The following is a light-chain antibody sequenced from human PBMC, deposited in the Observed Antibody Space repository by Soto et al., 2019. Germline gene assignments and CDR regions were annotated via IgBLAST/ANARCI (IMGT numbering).Light chain of an antibody. J-gene: IGKJ1*01. CDR3: QQYGSSGT. V-gene: IGKV3-15*01. CDR1: QSVSSD. CDR2: GAS. Sequence: EILMTQSPATLSVSPGERATLSCRASQSVSSDLAWYHQKPGQAPRLLIYGASSRATGIPARLSGSGSGTEFTLTINSMQSEDFAVYYCQQYGSSGTFGQGTKVDIK.